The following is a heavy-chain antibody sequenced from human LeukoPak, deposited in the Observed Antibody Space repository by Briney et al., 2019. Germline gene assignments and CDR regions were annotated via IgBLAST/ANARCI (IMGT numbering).Heavy chain of an antibody. Sequence: GGSMRLSCATYGFTFSNAWMNWVRQAPGKELEWIGRIRSNSDGGTIDYAAPVKGRFTLSRDDSKTTLYLQMNSLQTEDTAVYYCATDFYDSTWGQGTLVTVSS. CDR2: IRSNSDGGTI. V-gene: IGHV3-15*07. D-gene: IGHD3-22*01. J-gene: IGHJ5*02. CDR1: GFTFSNAW. CDR3: ATDFYDST.